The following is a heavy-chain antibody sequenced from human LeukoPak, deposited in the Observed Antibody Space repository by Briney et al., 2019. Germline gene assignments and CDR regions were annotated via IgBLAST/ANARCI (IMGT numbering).Heavy chain of an antibody. D-gene: IGHD6-13*01. CDR3: ARDPTRGSSWYGAFDI. CDR2: ISSSSSYI. CDR1: GFTFSSYS. V-gene: IGHV3-21*01. J-gene: IGHJ3*02. Sequence: PGGSLRLSCAASGFTFSSYSMNWVRQAPGKGLEWVSSISSSSSYIYYADSVKGRFTISRDNAKNSLYLQMNSLRAEDTAVYYCARDPTRGSSWYGAFDIWGQGTMVTVSS.